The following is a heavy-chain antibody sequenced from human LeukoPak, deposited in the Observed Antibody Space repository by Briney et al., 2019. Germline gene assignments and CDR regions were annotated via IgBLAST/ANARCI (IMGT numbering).Heavy chain of an antibody. J-gene: IGHJ3*02. CDR2: IYYSGST. CDR1: GGSISSYY. V-gene: IGHV4-59*01. Sequence: SETLSLTCTGSGGSISSYYWSWIRQPPGKGLEWIGYIYYSGSTNYNPSLKSRVTISVATSKNQFSLKLSSVPAADTAVYYCARVPPRDASDIWGQGTMVTVSS. CDR3: ARVPPRDASDI.